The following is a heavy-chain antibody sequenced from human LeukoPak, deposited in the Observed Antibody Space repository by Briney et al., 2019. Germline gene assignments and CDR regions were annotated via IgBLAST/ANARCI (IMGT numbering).Heavy chain of an antibody. J-gene: IGHJ1*01. Sequence: GGSLRLSCAASRFTLEDYAMSWVRHTPEKGLEWVAGINWSGGTTGYADSVKGRFTISRDNAENSLYLQMNSLRAEDTAVYYCARDLYSSSSGYFQHWGQGTLVTVSS. CDR3: ARDLYSSSSGYFQH. D-gene: IGHD6-6*01. V-gene: IGHV3-20*04. CDR1: RFTLEDYA. CDR2: INWSGGTT.